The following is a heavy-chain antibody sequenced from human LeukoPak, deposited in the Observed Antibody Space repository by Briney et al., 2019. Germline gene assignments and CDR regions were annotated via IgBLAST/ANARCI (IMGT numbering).Heavy chain of an antibody. V-gene: IGHV4-59*08. D-gene: IGHD3-22*01. J-gene: IGHJ6*02. CDR1: GDSISSYY. Sequence: PSETLSLTCTVSGDSISSYYWSWIRQPPGKGLEWIGYIYYTGITNYNPSLKSRVTISVDTSKNQFSLRLRSVTAADTAVYYCARTVTYYDNAMDVWGQGTTVTVSS. CDR2: IYYTGIT. CDR3: ARTVTYYDNAMDV.